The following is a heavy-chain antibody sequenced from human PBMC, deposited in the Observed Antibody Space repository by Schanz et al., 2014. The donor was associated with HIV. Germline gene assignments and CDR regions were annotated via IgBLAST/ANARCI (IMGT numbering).Heavy chain of an antibody. D-gene: IGHD2-15*01. CDR2: ISYDRSHK. V-gene: IGHV3-30*04. Sequence: QVQLVESGGGVVQPGRSLRLSCAGSGFIFRDYALHWVRQAPGKGLEWVAVISYDRSHKYYADSVKGRFTISRDNSKNRLYLQMTSLRAEDTAVYYCAKGGRDILSYYGMDVWGQGTTVTVSS. CDR1: GFIFRDYA. J-gene: IGHJ6*02. CDR3: AKGGRDILSYYGMDV.